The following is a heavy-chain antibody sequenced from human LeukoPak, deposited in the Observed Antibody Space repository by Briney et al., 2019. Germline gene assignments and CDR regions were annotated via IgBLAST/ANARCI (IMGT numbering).Heavy chain of an antibody. V-gene: IGHV4-59*01. CDR3: ARFSSGWYYPGGFDP. D-gene: IGHD6-19*01. CDR2: IYYSGCT. Sequence: SETLSLTCTVSGGSISSYYWRWIRQPPGKGLEWIGYIYYSGCTNYNPSLKSRVTISVDTSKNQFSLKLSSVTAADTAVYYCARFSSGWYYPGGFDPWGQGTLVTVSS. CDR1: GGSISSYY. J-gene: IGHJ5*02.